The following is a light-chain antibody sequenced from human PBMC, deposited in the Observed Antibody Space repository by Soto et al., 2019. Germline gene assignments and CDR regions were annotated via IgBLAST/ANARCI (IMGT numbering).Light chain of an antibody. V-gene: IGKV2-28*01. CDR1: QTLRHSDGYRY. CDR2: GAS. Sequence: IVMTQSPLSLAVPPGESASISCSSSQTLRHSDGYRYLDWYLQKPGQSPQLLIYGASSRATGVPDRFSGSGSGTDFTLEISRVEAEDVAVYYCMQNLRSPLTFGGGTKVDIK. J-gene: IGKJ4*01. CDR3: MQNLRSPLT.